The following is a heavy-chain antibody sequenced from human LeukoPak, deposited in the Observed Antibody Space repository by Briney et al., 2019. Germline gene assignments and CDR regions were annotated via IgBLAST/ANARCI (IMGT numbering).Heavy chain of an antibody. D-gene: IGHD1-1*01. Sequence: PGGSLRLSCAASGFTFSSYAMSWVRQAPGKGLEWLPAISDSGDSTYYADSVKGRFTISRDNSKNTLYLQMNSLRAEDTAVYYCARAFGNDDWGQGTLVTVSS. J-gene: IGHJ4*02. CDR3: ARAFGNDD. V-gene: IGHV3-23*01. CDR1: GFTFSSYA. CDR2: ISDSGDST.